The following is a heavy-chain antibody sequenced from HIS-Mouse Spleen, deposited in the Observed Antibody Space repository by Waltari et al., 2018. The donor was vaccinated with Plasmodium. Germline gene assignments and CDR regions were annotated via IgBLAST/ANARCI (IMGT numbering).Heavy chain of an antibody. CDR2: IYYSGST. D-gene: IGHD1-7*01. J-gene: IGHJ4*02. CDR3: ARDRITGTSYFDY. CDR1: GGSISSSRYY. Sequence: QLQLQESGPGLVQPSETLSLTCTVSGGSISSSRYYWGWIRQPPGKGLEWIGSIYYSGSTYYNPSLKSRVTISVDTSKNQFSLKLSSVTAADTAVYYCARDRITGTSYFDYWGQGTLVTVSS. V-gene: IGHV4-39*07.